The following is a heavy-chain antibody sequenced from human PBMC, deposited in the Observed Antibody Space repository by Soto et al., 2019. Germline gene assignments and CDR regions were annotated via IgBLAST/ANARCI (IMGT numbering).Heavy chain of an antibody. CDR3: ARHNPMIVVVISKTNFDY. J-gene: IGHJ4*02. CDR1: GGSISSSSYY. Sequence: SETLSLTCTVSGGSISSSSYYWGWLRQPPGKGLEWIGSIYYSGSTYYNPSLKSRVSLSVDMSKNQFSLKLSSVTAADTSVNYCARHNPMIVVVISKTNFDYWGQGTLVTVSS. D-gene: IGHD3-22*01. CDR2: IYYSGST. V-gene: IGHV4-39*01.